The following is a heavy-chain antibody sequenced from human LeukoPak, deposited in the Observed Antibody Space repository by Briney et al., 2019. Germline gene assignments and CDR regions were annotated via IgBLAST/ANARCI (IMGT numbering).Heavy chain of an antibody. CDR2: VFYSGNT. CDR3: ARDFTYYDPNGYYYLFDY. CDR1: GGSINSANSY. Sequence: SETLSLTCTVSGGSINSANSYWSWIRQAPGKGLEWIGYVFYSGNTHYNPSLKSRLTISVDTSKNQFSLELTSVTAADTAVYYCARDFTYYDPNGYYYLFDYWGPGTLVTVSS. D-gene: IGHD3-22*01. V-gene: IGHV4-30-4*01. J-gene: IGHJ4*02.